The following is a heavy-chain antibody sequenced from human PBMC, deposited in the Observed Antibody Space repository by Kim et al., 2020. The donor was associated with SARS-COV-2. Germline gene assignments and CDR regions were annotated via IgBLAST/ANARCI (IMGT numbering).Heavy chain of an antibody. J-gene: IGHJ6*02. D-gene: IGHD3-10*01. CDR3: ARRFGLGGSSDLSMDV. Sequence: SVKGRFTISRDNSKNTLYLQMNSLRAEDTAVYYCARRFGLGGSSDLSMDVWGQGTTVTVSS. V-gene: IGHV3-30*01.